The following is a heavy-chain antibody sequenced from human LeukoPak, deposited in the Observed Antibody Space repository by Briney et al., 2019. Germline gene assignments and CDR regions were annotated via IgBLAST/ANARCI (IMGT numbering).Heavy chain of an antibody. J-gene: IGHJ4*02. D-gene: IGHD1-1*01. CDR1: GYTFTDYY. CDR3: ARYVTTGITLDN. V-gene: IGHV1-2*02. Sequence: ASVKVSCKASGYTFTDYYMQWVRQAPGQGLEWMGWINPNSGGTNYAQKFQGRVTMARDTSITTVYMELSRLTSDDTAVYYCARYVTTGITLDNWGQGTLVTVSS. CDR2: INPNSGGT.